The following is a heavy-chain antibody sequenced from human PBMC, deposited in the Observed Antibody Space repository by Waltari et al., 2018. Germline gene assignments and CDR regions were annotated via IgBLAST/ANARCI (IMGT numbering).Heavy chain of an antibody. CDR3: ATAVIYDIPDY. CDR2: IIPIFGTA. CDR1: GGTFSSYA. D-gene: IGHD3-22*01. V-gene: IGHV1-69*14. Sequence: QVQLVQSGAEVKKPGSSVKVSCKASGGTFSSYAISWVRQAPGQGLEWMGGIIPIFGTANYAQKFQGRVTMTEDTSTDTAYMELSSLRSEDTAVYYCATAVIYDIPDYWGQGTLVTVSS. J-gene: IGHJ4*02.